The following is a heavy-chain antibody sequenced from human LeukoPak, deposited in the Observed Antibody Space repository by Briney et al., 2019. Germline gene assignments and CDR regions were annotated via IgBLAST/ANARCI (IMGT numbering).Heavy chain of an antibody. V-gene: IGHV4-34*01. CDR3: ARTRMVRGAPRFGGPLDY. J-gene: IGHJ4*02. CDR1: GGSFSGYY. CDR2: INHSGST. D-gene: IGHD3-10*01. Sequence: PSETLSLTCAVYGGSFSGYYWSWMRQPPGKGLEWIGEINHSGSTNYNPSLKSRVTISVYTSKNQFSLKLSSVTAADTAVYYCARTRMVRGAPRFGGPLDYWGQGTLVTVSS.